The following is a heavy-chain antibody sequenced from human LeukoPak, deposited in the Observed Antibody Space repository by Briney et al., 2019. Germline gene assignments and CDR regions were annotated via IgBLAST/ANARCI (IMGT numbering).Heavy chain of an antibody. Sequence: GGSLRLSCAVSGITFSSYGMSWVRQAPGRGLEWVSGISSSGDSTYYADSVKGRFTVSRDNSKNTLYLQMNSVRAEDTAVYYCAKTGGSSDDFDYWGQGTLVTVSS. CDR3: AKTGGSSDDFDY. V-gene: IGHV3-23*01. D-gene: IGHD1-26*01. CDR2: ISSSGDST. J-gene: IGHJ4*02. CDR1: GITFSSYG.